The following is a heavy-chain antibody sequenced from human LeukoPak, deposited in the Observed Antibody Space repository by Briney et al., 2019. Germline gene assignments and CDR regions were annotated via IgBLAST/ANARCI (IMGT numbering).Heavy chain of an antibody. V-gene: IGHV1-69*01. Sequence: SVKVSCKASGGTFSSYAISWVRQAPGQGLEWMGGIIPIFGTANYAQKFQGRVTITVDESTSTAYMELSSLRSEDTAVYYCARTSPYSSGWYNWFDPWGQGTLVTVSS. CDR3: ARTSPYSSGWYNWFDP. CDR1: GGTFSSYA. J-gene: IGHJ5*02. D-gene: IGHD6-19*01. CDR2: IIPIFGTA.